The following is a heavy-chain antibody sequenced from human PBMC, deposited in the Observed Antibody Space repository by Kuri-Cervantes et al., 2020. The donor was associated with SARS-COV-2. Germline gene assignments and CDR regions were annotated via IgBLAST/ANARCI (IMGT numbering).Heavy chain of an antibody. V-gene: IGHV3-15*01. CDR3: TTDSKGADYYGSGSPPYFDY. CDR2: IKSKTDGGTT. CDR1: GVTFSNAW. J-gene: IGHJ4*02. D-gene: IGHD3-10*01. Sequence: SGSPRLCCAASGVTFSNAWMSWVRQAPGKGLEWVGRIKSKTDGGTTDYAAPVKGRFTISRDDSKNTLYLQMNSLKTEDTAVYYCTTDSKGADYYGSGSPPYFDYWGQGTLVTVSS.